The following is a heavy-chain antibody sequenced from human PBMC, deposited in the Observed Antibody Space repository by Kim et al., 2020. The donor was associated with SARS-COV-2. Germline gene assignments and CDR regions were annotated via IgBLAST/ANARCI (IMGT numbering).Heavy chain of an antibody. Sequence: SETLSLTCTVSGGSISSGSYYWSWIRQPAGKGLEWIGRIYTSGSTNYNPSLKRRVTISVDTSKNQFSLKLSSVTAADTAVYYCARGEWELPNQITNWFDPWGQGTLVTVSS. CDR2: IYTSGST. V-gene: IGHV4-61*02. CDR3: ARGEWELPNQITNWFDP. J-gene: IGHJ5*02. CDR1: GGSISSGSYY. D-gene: IGHD1-26*01.